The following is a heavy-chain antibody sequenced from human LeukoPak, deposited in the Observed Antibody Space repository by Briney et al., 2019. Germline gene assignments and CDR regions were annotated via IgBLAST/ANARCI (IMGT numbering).Heavy chain of an antibody. CDR2: IYPGDSDT. V-gene: IGHV5-51*01. CDR1: GYRFITYW. CDR3: ARHSVVTPKPDDAFDI. D-gene: IGHD4-23*01. Sequence: GGSLQISCQGSGYRFITYWIGWVRQMPGKGLEGIGIIYPGDSDTTYSPSFQGHVTIAADKSISTAYLQWSSLKASDTAMYYCARHSVVTPKPDDAFDIWGQGTMVTVSS. J-gene: IGHJ3*02.